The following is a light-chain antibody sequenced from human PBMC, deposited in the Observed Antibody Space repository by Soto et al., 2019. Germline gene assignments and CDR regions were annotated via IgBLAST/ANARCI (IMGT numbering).Light chain of an antibody. V-gene: IGKV3-15*01. Sequence: ILMTQSPATLSVSPGERATLSCRASQSVSNNLAWYQQKPGQAPRLLIYDASTRATAIPARFSGSGSVTEFTLTISGLQSEDFAVYYCQQYNNWPPWTFGQGTKVEIK. CDR3: QQYNNWPPWT. CDR1: QSVSNN. J-gene: IGKJ1*01. CDR2: DAS.